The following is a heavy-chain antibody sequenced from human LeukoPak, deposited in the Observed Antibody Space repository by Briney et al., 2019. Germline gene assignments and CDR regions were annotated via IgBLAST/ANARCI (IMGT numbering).Heavy chain of an antibody. Sequence: ASVKVSCKASGYTFTGYYMHWVRQAPGQGLEWMGRINANSGGTNYAQKFQGRVTMTRDTSISTAYMELSRLRSDDTAVYYCARDLRTVAGTERENRFDPWGQGTLVTVSS. CDR1: GYTFTGYY. CDR2: INANSGGT. D-gene: IGHD6-19*01. CDR3: ARDLRTVAGTERENRFDP. J-gene: IGHJ5*02. V-gene: IGHV1-2*06.